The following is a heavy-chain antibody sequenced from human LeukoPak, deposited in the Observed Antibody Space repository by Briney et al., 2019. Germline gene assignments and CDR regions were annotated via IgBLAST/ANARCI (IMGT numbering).Heavy chain of an antibody. CDR1: GFTVSSYS. V-gene: IGHV3-21*01. CDR3: ARVTVVVPAAAADY. Sequence: GGSLRLSCAASGFTVSSYSMNWVRQAPGKGLEWVSSISSSSSYIYYADSVKGRFTISRDNAKNSLYLQMNSLRAEDTAVYYCARVTVVVPAAAADYWGQGTLVTVSS. J-gene: IGHJ4*02. CDR2: ISSSSSYI. D-gene: IGHD2-2*01.